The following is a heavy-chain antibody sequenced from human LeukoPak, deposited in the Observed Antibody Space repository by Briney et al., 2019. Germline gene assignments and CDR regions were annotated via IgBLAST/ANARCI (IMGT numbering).Heavy chain of an antibody. Sequence: PGGSLRLSCAGSGLTFSSYAMSWVRQAPGKGLEWVSGISSSGDSTFYADSVKGRFTISRDNSKNTLYLQMNSLRAEDTAVYYCARARYCSSTNCYEHDYWGQGTLVTVSS. V-gene: IGHV3-23*01. J-gene: IGHJ4*02. CDR2: ISSSGDST. CDR3: ARARYCSSTNCYEHDY. D-gene: IGHD2-2*01. CDR1: GLTFSSYA.